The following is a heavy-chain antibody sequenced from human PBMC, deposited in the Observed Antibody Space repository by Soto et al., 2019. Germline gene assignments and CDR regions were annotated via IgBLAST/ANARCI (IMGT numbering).Heavy chain of an antibody. CDR2: VYNSGST. CDR1: GRSISSGDYY. J-gene: IGHJ4*02. V-gene: IGHV4-61*08. D-gene: IGHD6-13*01. CDR3: ARYRREAVAGYTLDN. Sequence: SETLSLTCAVSGRSISSGDYYWSWIRQPPGKGLEWIGYVYNSGSTNYNPSLKSRVTISEDTSKSQFSLKVNSMTAADTAVYYCARYRREAVAGYTLDNWGQGILVTVS.